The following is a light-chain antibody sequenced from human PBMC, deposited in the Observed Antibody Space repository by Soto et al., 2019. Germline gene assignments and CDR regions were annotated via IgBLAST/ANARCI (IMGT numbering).Light chain of an antibody. CDR3: NSHTGDTALV. CDR1: SSDVGTYNY. V-gene: IGLV2-14*01. Sequence: QSVLTQPASVSGSPGQSITSSCTGTSSDVGTYNYVSWYQHHPGKAPKLIIYEVSNRPSGVSNRFSGSKSGSTASLTISGLRAEDEADYHCNSHTGDTALVFRTSTTVTVL. J-gene: IGLJ1*01. CDR2: EVS.